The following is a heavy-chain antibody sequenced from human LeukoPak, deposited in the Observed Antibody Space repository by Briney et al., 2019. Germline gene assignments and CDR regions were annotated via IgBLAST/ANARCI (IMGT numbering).Heavy chain of an antibody. Sequence: GGSLRLSCAASVFILSDSYMSGMRQPPAKGREWLSYISSRGGSTYYAVSVKGRFTISRDNANNSLYLQMNSLRADDTAIYYCATGKRRYSNWGQGTLVTVSS. V-gene: IGHV3-11*01. D-gene: IGHD4-23*01. CDR2: ISSRGGST. CDR3: ATGKRRYSN. J-gene: IGHJ4*02. CDR1: VFILSDSY.